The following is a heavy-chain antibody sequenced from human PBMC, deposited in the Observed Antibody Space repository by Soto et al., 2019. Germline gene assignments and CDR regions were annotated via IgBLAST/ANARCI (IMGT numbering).Heavy chain of an antibody. Sequence: GASVKVSCKASGYTFTDYYMHWVRQAPGQGLEWMGWINPNSGGTNYAQKFQGWVTMTRDTSISTAYMELSRLRSDDTAVYFCARDYWSGDRYYYGMDVWGQGTTVTVSS. V-gene: IGHV1-2*04. J-gene: IGHJ6*02. CDR3: ARDYWSGDRYYYGMDV. CDR1: GYTFTDYY. D-gene: IGHD3-3*01. CDR2: INPNSGGT.